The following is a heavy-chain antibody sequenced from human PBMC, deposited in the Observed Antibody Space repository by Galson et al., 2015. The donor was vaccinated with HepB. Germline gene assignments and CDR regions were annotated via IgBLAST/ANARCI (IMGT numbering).Heavy chain of an antibody. CDR2: ISGSGGST. CDR3: ARDRLLRYFDWPYLGAFDY. D-gene: IGHD3-9*01. CDR1: GFTFSSYA. V-gene: IGHV3-23*01. Sequence: SLRLSCAASGFTFSSYAMSWVRQAPGKGLEWVSAISGSGGSTYYADSVKGRFTISRDNSKNTLYLQMNSLRAEDTAVYYCARDRLLRYFDWPYLGAFDYWGQGTLVTVSS. J-gene: IGHJ4*02.